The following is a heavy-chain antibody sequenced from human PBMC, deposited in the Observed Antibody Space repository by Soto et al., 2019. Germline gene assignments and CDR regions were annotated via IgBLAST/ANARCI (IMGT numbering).Heavy chain of an antibody. J-gene: IGHJ4*02. Sequence: QVQLVESGGGVVQPGRSLRLSCAASGFTFSSYGMHWVRQAPGKGLEWAAVIWYDGSNKYYADSVKGRFTISRDNSKNTLYLQMNSLRAEDTAVYYCARDSSITGTTHLDYWGQGTLVTVSS. V-gene: IGHV3-33*01. D-gene: IGHD1-7*01. CDR3: ARDSSITGTTHLDY. CDR1: GFTFSSYG. CDR2: IWYDGSNK.